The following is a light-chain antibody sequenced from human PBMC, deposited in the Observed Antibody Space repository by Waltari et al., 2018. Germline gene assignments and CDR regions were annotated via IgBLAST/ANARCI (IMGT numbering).Light chain of an antibody. J-gene: IGKJ2*01. CDR2: DAS. Sequence: DIQMTQSPSTLSASGGDRVTITCRARENISRWLAWYQQKPGKAPKVLIYDASSMGSGVPSRFSGSGSGTEFTLTISSLQPDDSATYYCQQYDSYPLFGQGTKLEIK. CDR1: ENISRW. CDR3: QQYDSYPL. V-gene: IGKV1-5*01.